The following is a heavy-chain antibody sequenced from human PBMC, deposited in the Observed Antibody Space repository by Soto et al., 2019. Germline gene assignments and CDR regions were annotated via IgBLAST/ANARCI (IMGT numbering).Heavy chain of an antibody. CDR1: GGSFSGYY. V-gene: IGHV4-34*01. J-gene: IGHJ5*02. CDR2: INHSGST. CDR3: ARGDLAAWAAWFDP. D-gene: IGHD6-13*01. Sequence: SETLSLTCAVYGGSFSGYYWSWIRQPPGKGLEWIGEINHSGSTNYNPSLKSRVTISVDTSKNQFSLKLSSVTAADTAVYYCARGDLAAWAAWFDPWGQGTLVTVSS.